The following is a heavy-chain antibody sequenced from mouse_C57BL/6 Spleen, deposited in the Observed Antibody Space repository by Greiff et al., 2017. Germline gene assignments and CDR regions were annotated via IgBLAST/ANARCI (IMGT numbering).Heavy chain of an antibody. J-gene: IGHJ2*01. CDR2: INPYNGGT. Sequence: VQLKESGPVLVKPGASVKMSCKASGYTFTDYYMNWVKQSHGKSLEWIGVINPYNGGTSYNQKFKGKATLTVDKSSSTAYMELNSLTSEDSAVYYCARERIYGNYEFDYWGQGTTLTVSS. CDR1: GYTFTDYY. V-gene: IGHV1-19*01. CDR3: ARERIYGNYEFDY. D-gene: IGHD2-1*01.